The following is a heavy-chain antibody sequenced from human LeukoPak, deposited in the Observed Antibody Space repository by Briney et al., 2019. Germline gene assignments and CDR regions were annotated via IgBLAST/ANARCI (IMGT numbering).Heavy chain of an antibody. Sequence: GGSLRLSCAASGFTFSSYGMHWVRQAPGKGLEWVAVISYDGSNKYYADSVKDRFTISRDNAKNSLYLQVNGLRADDTAVYYCARGRGGYAFDIWGQGAMVTVSS. CDR3: ARGRGGYAFDI. CDR2: ISYDGSNK. D-gene: IGHD3-10*01. CDR1: GFTFSSYG. V-gene: IGHV3-30*03. J-gene: IGHJ3*02.